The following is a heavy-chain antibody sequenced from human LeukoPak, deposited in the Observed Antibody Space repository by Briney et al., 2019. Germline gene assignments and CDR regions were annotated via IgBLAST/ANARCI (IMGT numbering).Heavy chain of an antibody. CDR2: VNDRGST. CDR1: GGSFSGHY. V-gene: IGHV4-34*01. CDR3: ARGVVSGRFGDYYYYMDV. Sequence: SETLSLTCAVYGGSFSGHYWTWIRQPPGKGLQWIGEVNDRGSTNYNPSLKSRLTISEDKSKKQFSLRLPSVTAAVTAVYYCARGVVSGRFGDYYYYMDVWGKGTTVTVSS. J-gene: IGHJ6*03. D-gene: IGHD3-16*01.